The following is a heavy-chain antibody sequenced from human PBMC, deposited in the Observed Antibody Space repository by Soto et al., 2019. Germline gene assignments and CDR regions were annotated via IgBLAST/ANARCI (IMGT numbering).Heavy chain of an antibody. J-gene: IGHJ6*01. CDR1: GYTFPSYG. CDR2: ISAYNGNT. V-gene: IGHV1-18*04. D-gene: IGHD5-12*01. Sequence: GASVNVTCKASGYTFPSYGFSWVRQAAGQGLDWMGWISAYNGNTNYAQKLQGRVTMTTDTSTSTADMELRSLRSDDTAVYYCASDRVIVATLFDALVVCGEGTTVTVSS. CDR3: ASDRVIVATLFDALVV.